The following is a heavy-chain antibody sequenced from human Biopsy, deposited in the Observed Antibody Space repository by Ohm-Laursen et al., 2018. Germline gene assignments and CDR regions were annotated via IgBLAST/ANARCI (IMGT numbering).Heavy chain of an antibody. Sequence: SVKVSCKASGGTFTNHAVGWVRQAPGQGLEWVGSSIPLFNTANYADKFQGRVTLTADKSTTTAYMELSSLRSEDTAIYYCARFPLGAYDDSGSYRAVEHWYYDLWGRGTLVTVSS. J-gene: IGHJ2*01. D-gene: IGHD3-22*01. CDR1: GGTFTNHA. V-gene: IGHV1-69*06. CDR2: SIPLFNTA. CDR3: ARFPLGAYDDSGSYRAVEHWYYDL.